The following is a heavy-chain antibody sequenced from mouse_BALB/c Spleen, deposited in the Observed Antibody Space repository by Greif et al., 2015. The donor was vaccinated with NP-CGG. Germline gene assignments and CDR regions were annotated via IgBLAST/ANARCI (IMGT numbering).Heavy chain of an antibody. J-gene: IGHJ3*01. CDR3: TTGFAY. CDR1: GFTFSNYW. V-gene: IGHV6-6*02. Sequence: DVKLVESGGGLVQPGGSMKLSCVASGFTFSNYWMNWVRQSPEKGLEWVAEIRLKSNNYATHYAESVKGRFTISRDDSKSSVYLQMNNLRAEVTGIYYCTTGFAYWGQGTLVTVSA. CDR2: IRLKSNNYAT.